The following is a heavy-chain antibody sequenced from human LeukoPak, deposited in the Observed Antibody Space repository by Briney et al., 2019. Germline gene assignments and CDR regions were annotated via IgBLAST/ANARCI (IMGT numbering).Heavy chain of an antibody. Sequence: GGSLRLSCAASGSTVSSNYMSWVRQAPGKGLEWVSVIYSGGSTYYADSVKGRFTISRDNSKNTLYLQMNSLRAEDTAVYYCASAIAAAPGYYYYYGMDVWGQGTTVTVSS. CDR3: ASAIAAAPGYYYYYGMDV. CDR1: GSTVSSNY. CDR2: IYSGGST. V-gene: IGHV3-66*01. D-gene: IGHD6-13*01. J-gene: IGHJ6*02.